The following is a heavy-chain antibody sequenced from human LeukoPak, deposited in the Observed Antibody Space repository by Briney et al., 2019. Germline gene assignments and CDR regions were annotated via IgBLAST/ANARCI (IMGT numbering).Heavy chain of an antibody. CDR1: GFTFSSYA. CDR2: ISGSGGST. CDR3: ARAHCSSTDCYFDY. J-gene: IGHJ4*02. V-gene: IGHV3-23*01. Sequence: GGSLRLSCAASGFTFSSYAMSWVRQAPGKGLEWVSAISGSGGSTYYADSVKGRFTISRDNSKNTLYLQMNSLRAEDTAVYYCARAHCSSTDCYFDYWGQGTLVTVSS. D-gene: IGHD2-2*01.